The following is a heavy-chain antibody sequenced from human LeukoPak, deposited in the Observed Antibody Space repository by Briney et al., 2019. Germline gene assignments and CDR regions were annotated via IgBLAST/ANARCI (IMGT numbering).Heavy chain of an antibody. CDR2: INHSGST. CDR1: GGSFSGYY. J-gene: IGHJ4*02. Sequence: SETLSLTCAVYGGSFSGYYWSWIRQPPGKGLEWIGEINHSGSTNYNPSLKSRVTISVDTSKNQFSLKLSSVTAADTAVYYCARLTYYYGSGSIRGFDYWGQGTLVTVSS. D-gene: IGHD3-10*01. CDR3: ARLTYYYGSGSIRGFDY. V-gene: IGHV4-34*01.